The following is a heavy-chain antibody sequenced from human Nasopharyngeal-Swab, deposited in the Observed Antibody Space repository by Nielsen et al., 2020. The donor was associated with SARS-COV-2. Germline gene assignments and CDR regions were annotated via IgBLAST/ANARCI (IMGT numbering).Heavy chain of an antibody. D-gene: IGHD3-9*01. J-gene: IGHJ4*02. CDR2: ISSSSSTI. CDR1: GFTFSSYS. V-gene: IGHV3-48*02. CDR3: ARDFDYYDILTESYFGY. Sequence: GGSLRLSCAASGFTFSSYSMNWVRQAPGKGLEWVSYISSSSSTIYYADSVKGRFTISRDNAKNSLYLQMNSLRDEDTAVYYCARDFDYYDILTESYFGYWGQGTLVTVSS.